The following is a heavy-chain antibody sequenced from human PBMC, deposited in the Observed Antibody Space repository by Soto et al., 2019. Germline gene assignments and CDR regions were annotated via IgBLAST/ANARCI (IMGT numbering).Heavy chain of an antibody. CDR1: GGSISSYY. CDR3: ARGGRMLLSYYYYGMDV. Sequence: PSETLSLTCTVSGGSISSYYWSWIRQPPGKGLEWIGYIYYSGSTNYNPSLKSRVTISVDTSKNQFSLKLSSVTAADTAVYYCARGGRMLLSYYYYGMDVWGQGTTVIVSS. CDR2: IYYSGST. D-gene: IGHD2-8*01. V-gene: IGHV4-59*01. J-gene: IGHJ6*02.